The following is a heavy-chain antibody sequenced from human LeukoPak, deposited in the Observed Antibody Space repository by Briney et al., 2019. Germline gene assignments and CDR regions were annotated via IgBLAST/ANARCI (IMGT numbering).Heavy chain of an antibody. CDR1: GGTFSSYA. J-gene: IGHJ6*03. CDR3: ARDRADWNGVVIPTYYMDV. Sequence: EASVKVSCKASGGTFSSYAISWVRQAPGQGLEWMGGIIPIFGTANYAQKFQGRVTITTDESTSTAYMELSSLRSEDTAVYYCARDRADWNGVVIPTYYMDVWGKGTTVTVSS. V-gene: IGHV1-69*05. D-gene: IGHD3-3*01. CDR2: IIPIFGTA.